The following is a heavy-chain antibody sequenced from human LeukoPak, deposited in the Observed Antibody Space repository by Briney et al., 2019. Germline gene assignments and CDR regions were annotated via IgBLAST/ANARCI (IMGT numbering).Heavy chain of an antibody. CDR3: ASLSRDGGSRSH. J-gene: IGHJ4*02. D-gene: IGHD2-15*01. V-gene: IGHV1-69*04. CDR2: IIPILGIA. Sequence: SVKVSCKASGGTFSSYAISWVRQALGQGLEWMGRIIPILGIANYAQKFQGRVTITAGKSTSTAYMELSSLRSEDTAVYYCASLSRDGGSRSHWGQGTLVTVSS. CDR1: GGTFSSYA.